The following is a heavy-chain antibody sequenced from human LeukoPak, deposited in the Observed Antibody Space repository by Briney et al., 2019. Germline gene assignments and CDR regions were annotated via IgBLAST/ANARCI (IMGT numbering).Heavy chain of an antibody. CDR3: LRDLNWSLDQ. V-gene: IGHV3-74*01. D-gene: IGHD1-20*01. J-gene: IGHJ4*02. CDR1: GFTFSNYM. CDR2: IKSDGITI. Sequence: GGSLRLSCAASGFTFSNYMMHWVRQAPGKGLMWVSRIKSDGITITYADSVKGRFTISRDNAKNTLYLQMNSLRAEDTAVYYCLRDLNWSLDQWGQGTLVTVSS.